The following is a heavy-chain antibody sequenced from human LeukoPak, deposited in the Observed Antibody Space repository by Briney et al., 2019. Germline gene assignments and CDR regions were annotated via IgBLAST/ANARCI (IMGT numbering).Heavy chain of an antibody. V-gene: IGHV3-48*03. D-gene: IGHD1-14*01. CDR2: ISSSGSTI. CDR1: GFNFRGYA. J-gene: IGHJ4*02. Sequence: PGGSLRLSCAASGFNFRGYAMSWVRQAPGKGLEWVSYISSSGSTIYYADSVKGRFTISRDNAKNSLYLQMNSLRAEDTAVYYCARARKGLTRRGPFDYWGQGTLVTVSS. CDR3: ARARKGLTRRGPFDY.